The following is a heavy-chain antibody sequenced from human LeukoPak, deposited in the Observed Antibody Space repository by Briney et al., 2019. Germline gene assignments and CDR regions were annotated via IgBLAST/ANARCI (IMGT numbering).Heavy chain of an antibody. CDR1: GGSISSSGYY. J-gene: IGHJ5*02. Sequence: SETLSLTCTVSGGSISSSGYYWGWIRQPPGKGLEWIATIYYSGSTYYNPSLKSRVTISVDTSKNQLSLKLSSLTAADTAVYYCARHEYSGSYYGLSWFDPWGQGTLVTVSS. CDR2: IYYSGST. CDR3: ARHEYSGSYYGLSWFDP. V-gene: IGHV4-39*01. D-gene: IGHD1-26*01.